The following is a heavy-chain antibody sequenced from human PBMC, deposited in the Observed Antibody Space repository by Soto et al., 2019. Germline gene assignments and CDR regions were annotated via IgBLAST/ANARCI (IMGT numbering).Heavy chain of an antibody. CDR3: AKDDTATMLLSGWFDP. Sequence: GGSLRLSXAASGFTFSSYAMSWVRQAPGKGLEWVSAISGSGGSTYYADSVKGRFTISRDNSKNTLYLQMNSLRAEDTAVYYRAKDDTATMLLSGWFDPWGQGTLVTVSS. D-gene: IGHD5-18*01. CDR2: ISGSGGST. J-gene: IGHJ5*02. CDR1: GFTFSSYA. V-gene: IGHV3-23*01.